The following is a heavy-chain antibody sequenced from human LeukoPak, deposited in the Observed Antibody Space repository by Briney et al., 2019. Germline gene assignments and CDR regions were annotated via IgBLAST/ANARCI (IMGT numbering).Heavy chain of an antibody. CDR3: ARGGYSYGFHY. J-gene: IGHJ4*02. CDR1: GFTFSSYE. V-gene: IGHV3-48*03. CDR2: ISSTGNTI. D-gene: IGHD5-18*01. Sequence: GGSLRLSCAASGFTFSSYEMNWVRQAPGKGLEWVSFISSTGNTIYYADSVKGRFTISRDNAKNSLYLQMNSLRADDAAVYYCARGGYSYGFHYWGQGTLVTVSS.